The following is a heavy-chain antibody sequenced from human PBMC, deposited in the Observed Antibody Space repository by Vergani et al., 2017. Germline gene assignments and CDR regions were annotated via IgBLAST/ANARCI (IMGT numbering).Heavy chain of an antibody. CDR2: IYYSGST. Sequence: QVQLQESGPGLVKPSETLSLTCTVSGCSISSYYWSWIRQHPRKGLEWIGYIYYSGSTYYNPSLKSRVTISVDTSKNQFSLKLSSVTAADTAVYYCARGKVGATPLDYWGQGTLVTVSS. CDR3: ARGKVGATPLDY. V-gene: IGHV4-59*12. D-gene: IGHD1-26*01. CDR1: GCSISSYY. J-gene: IGHJ4*02.